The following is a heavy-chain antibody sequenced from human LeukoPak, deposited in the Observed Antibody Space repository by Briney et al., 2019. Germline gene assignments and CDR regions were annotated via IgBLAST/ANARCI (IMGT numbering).Heavy chain of an antibody. V-gene: IGHV3-23*01. CDR3: TTDSGGNSLFDY. D-gene: IGHD4-23*01. J-gene: IGHJ4*02. Sequence: GGSLRLSCGASGFTFSNYGLSWVRQAPGKGLEWVSTISASGGSTYYSDSVKGRFTISRDNSKNTLYLQMNSLRADHTAVYYCTTDSGGNSLFDYWGQGTLVTVSS. CDR2: ISASGGST. CDR1: GFTFSNYG.